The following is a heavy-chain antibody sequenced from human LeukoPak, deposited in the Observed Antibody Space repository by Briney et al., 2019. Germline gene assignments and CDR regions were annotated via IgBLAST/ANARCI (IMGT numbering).Heavy chain of an antibody. D-gene: IGHD6-13*01. J-gene: IGHJ4*02. Sequence: GGSLRLSCAASGFTFSNYALSWVRQAPGKGLEWVSAINNSGGSTDYADSVKGRFTTSRDNSKHTLYLQMNSLTDEDTAVYYCATGWGYSSSWYPRRPGVYFDYWGQGTLVTVSS. CDR1: GFTFSNYA. CDR3: ATGWGYSSSWYPRRPGVYFDY. CDR2: INNSGGST. V-gene: IGHV3-23*01.